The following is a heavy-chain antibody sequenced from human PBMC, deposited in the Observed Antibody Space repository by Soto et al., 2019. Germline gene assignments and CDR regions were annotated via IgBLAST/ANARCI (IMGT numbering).Heavy chain of an antibody. J-gene: IGHJ4*02. CDR1: GESFSGYY. V-gene: IGHV4-34*01. Sequence: SETLSLTCAVYGESFSGYYWSWIRQPPGKGLEWIGEINHRGSTNYNPSLKSRVTISVDTSKNQFFLKLSSVTAADTAVYYCARLPNSGSYFDSWGQGTLVTVSS. CDR2: INHRGST. CDR3: ARLPNSGSYFDS. D-gene: IGHD3-22*01.